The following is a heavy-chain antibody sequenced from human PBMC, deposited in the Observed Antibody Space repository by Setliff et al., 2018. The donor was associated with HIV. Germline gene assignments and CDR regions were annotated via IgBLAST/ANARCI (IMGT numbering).Heavy chain of an antibody. CDR1: GGSISSDSYY. V-gene: IGHV4-39*01. D-gene: IGHD3-3*01. CDR3: ARTSYNFWGGPDS. Sequence: PSETLSLTCSVSGGSISSDSYYWGWIRQPPGKGLEWVGSINYGGHTYHSPSLKTRVTISIETSKKQFSLKLTSVTAADTAVYYCARTSYNFWGGPDSWGQGTLVTVSS. J-gene: IGHJ4*02. CDR2: INYGGHT.